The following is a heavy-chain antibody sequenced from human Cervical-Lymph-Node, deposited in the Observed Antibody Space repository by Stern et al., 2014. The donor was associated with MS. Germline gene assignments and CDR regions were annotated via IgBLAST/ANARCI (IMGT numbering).Heavy chain of an antibody. Sequence: QVTLRESGPTLVKPTQTLTLNCTFSGFSLSSVGVGVGWVRQPPGKDMEWLGLLYWDDDKRYRPSLKNRLNITKDTSKNQVFLSITHLDPVDTGTYYCAHSLGAFGMDVWGQGTTVTVSS. J-gene: IGHJ6*02. CDR2: LYWDDDK. CDR1: GFSLSSVGVG. V-gene: IGHV2-5*02. CDR3: AHSLGAFGMDV.